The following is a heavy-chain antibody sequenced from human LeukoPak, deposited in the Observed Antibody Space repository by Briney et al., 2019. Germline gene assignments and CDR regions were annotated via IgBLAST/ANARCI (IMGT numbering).Heavy chain of an antibody. CDR1: GFAFSTYW. V-gene: IGHV3-7*01. CDR2: IKQDGSER. J-gene: IGHJ3*02. D-gene: IGHD3-3*01. Sequence: GGSLRLSCAASGFAFSTYWMNWLRQAPGKGLEWVANIKQDGSERYYLDSVKGRFTISRDNAKNSLYLQMSSLRAGDTAVYYCAKPITISGATDGFDIWGQGAKVTVSS. CDR3: AKPITISGATDGFDI.